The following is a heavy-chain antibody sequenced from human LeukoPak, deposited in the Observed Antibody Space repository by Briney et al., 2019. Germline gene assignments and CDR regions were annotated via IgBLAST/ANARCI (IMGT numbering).Heavy chain of an antibody. V-gene: IGHV4-39*01. D-gene: IGHD1-26*01. CDR2: LYYSGST. CDR3: ARQGGSPDWFDP. Sequence: PSETLSLTCTVSGGSISSSAYYWGWIRQPPGKGLEWIGSLYYSGSTYYNPSLKSRVTISVDTSKKQFSLKLTSVTVADTAVYYCARQGGSPDWFDPWGQGNLVTVSS. J-gene: IGHJ5*02. CDR1: GGSISSSAYY.